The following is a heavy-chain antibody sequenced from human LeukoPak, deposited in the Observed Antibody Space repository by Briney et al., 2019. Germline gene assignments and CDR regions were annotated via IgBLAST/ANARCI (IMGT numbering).Heavy chain of an antibody. Sequence: PSETLSLTCTVSGGSISSYYWSWIRQPPGKGLKWIGYIYYSGSTNYNPSLKSRVTISVDTSKNQFSLKLSSVTAADTAVYYCASSLDDSSGSFDYWGQGTLVTVSS. CDR1: GGSISSYY. CDR3: ASSLDDSSGSFDY. V-gene: IGHV4-59*01. CDR2: IYYSGST. J-gene: IGHJ4*02. D-gene: IGHD3-22*01.